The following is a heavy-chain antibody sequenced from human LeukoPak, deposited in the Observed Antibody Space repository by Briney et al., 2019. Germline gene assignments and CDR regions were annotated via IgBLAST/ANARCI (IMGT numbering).Heavy chain of an antibody. CDR3: AREERSKYSSGWYLDY. Sequence: PGGSLRLSCAASGFTFSSYEMNWVRQAPGKGLEWVSYISSSGSTIYYADSVKGRFTISRDNAKNSLYLQMNSLRAEDTAVYYCAREERSKYSSGWYLDYWGQGTLVTVSS. CDR1: GFTFSSYE. CDR2: ISSSGSTI. D-gene: IGHD6-19*01. J-gene: IGHJ4*02. V-gene: IGHV3-48*03.